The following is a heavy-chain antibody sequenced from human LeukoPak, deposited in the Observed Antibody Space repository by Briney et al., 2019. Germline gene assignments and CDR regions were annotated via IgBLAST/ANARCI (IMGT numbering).Heavy chain of an antibody. V-gene: IGHV3-7*03. CDR1: GFTFSSYW. CDR2: INQDGRTI. CDR3: ATIAGVKGDAFDM. Sequence: GGSLRLSCVVSGFTFSSYWMSWVRQAPERGLEWLANINQDGRTIYYVDSVKGRFTVSRDNAKNSLYVQMSSLRVEDTAMYYCATIAGVKGDAFDMWGQGTEVTVSS. J-gene: IGHJ3*02. D-gene: IGHD1-26*01.